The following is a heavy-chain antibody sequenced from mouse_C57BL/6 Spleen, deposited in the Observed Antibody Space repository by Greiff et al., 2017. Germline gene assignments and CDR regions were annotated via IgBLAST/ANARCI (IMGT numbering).Heavy chain of an antibody. V-gene: IGHV5-17*01. CDR2: ISSGSSTI. J-gene: IGHJ3*01. CDR1: GFTFRDYG. D-gene: IGHD1-1*01. CDR3: AIYYYGSRGAWFAY. Sequence: EVKLVESGGGLVKPGGSLQISCAASGFTFRDYGMHWVRQAPEKGLEWVAYISSGSSTIYYADTVKGRFTISRDNAKNTLFLQMTSLRSEDTAMYYCAIYYYGSRGAWFAYWGQGTLVTVSA.